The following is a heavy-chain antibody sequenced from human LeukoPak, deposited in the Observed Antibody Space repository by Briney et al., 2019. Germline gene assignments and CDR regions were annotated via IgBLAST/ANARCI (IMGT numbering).Heavy chain of an antibody. V-gene: IGHV4-39*01. Sequence: PSETLSLTCTVSGGSISSSSYYWGWIRQPPGKGLEWIGSIYYSGSTYYNPSLKSRVTISVDTSKNQFSLKLSSVTAADTAVYYCASSGWYRGVYYYYYMDVWGKGTTVTVSS. J-gene: IGHJ6*03. D-gene: IGHD6-19*01. CDR3: ASSGWYRGVYYYYYMDV. CDR2: IYYSGST. CDR1: GGSISSSSYY.